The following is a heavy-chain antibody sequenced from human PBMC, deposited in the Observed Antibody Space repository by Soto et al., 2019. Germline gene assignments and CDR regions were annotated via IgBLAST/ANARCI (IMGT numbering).Heavy chain of an antibody. CDR3: ARKVPGSTSRPDYWYFDL. J-gene: IGHJ2*01. D-gene: IGHD3-10*01. V-gene: IGHV3-23*01. Sequence: EVQLLEFGGGLVQPGGSLRLSCAGSGFTFINYAMNWVRQAPGKGLEWVSTISGGGDAPFFADSVRGRFTISRDNSKNTVTLQMNNLGVDDTAVYFCARKVPGSTSRPDYWYFDLWGRGTLVTVSS. CDR2: ISGGGDAP. CDR1: GFTFINYA.